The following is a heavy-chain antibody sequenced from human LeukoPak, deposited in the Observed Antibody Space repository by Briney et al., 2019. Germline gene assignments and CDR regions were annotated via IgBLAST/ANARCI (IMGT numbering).Heavy chain of an antibody. J-gene: IGHJ4*02. CDR1: RGSVSSSTYY. D-gene: IGHD2-8*01. CDR2: IYYTGST. CDR3: TAEKNGSPHY. V-gene: IGHV4-39*06. Sequence: SETLSLTCTVSRGSVSSSTYYWSWVRQPPGKGLEWIASIYYTGSTYYNPSLKSRVTISLDMSKNEFLLTMTSVTAADTAVYFCTAEKNGSPHYWGQGTQVTVSS.